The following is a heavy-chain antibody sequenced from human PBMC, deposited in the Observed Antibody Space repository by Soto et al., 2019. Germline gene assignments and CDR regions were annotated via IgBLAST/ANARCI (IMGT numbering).Heavy chain of an antibody. V-gene: IGHV6-1*01. D-gene: IGHD1-7*01. Sequence: QVQLQESGPGLVKPSQTLSLTCAISGDSVSSNSAAWNWIRQSPSRGLEWLGRPYYRSRGYNDYAVSVRSRIPVNPYTSKHQFSLQLTSVTPEDTAVYYCAGTTSHYWYYMDVWGKGTTVTVSS. CDR2: PYYRSRGYN. CDR3: AGTTSHYWYYMDV. CDR1: GDSVSSNSAA. J-gene: IGHJ6*03.